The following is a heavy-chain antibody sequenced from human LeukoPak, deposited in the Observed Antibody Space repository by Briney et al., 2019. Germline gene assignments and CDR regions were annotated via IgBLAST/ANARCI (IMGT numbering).Heavy chain of an antibody. CDR3: AAPGYYDSSGYST. Sequence: TSVKVSCKASGFTFTSSAMQWVRQARGQRLEWIGWIVVGSGNTNYAQKFQERVTITRDMSTSTAYMELSSLRSEDTAVYYCAAPGYYDSSGYSTWGQGTLVTVSS. CDR1: GFTFTSSA. V-gene: IGHV1-58*02. J-gene: IGHJ5*02. CDR2: IVVGSGNT. D-gene: IGHD3-22*01.